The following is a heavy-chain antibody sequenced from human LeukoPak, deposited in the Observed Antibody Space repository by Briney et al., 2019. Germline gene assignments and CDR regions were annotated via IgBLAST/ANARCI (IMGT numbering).Heavy chain of an antibody. V-gene: IGHV3-30*02. CDR3: AKSKSEQQLVPPFDY. Sequence: GGSLRLSCAASGFTFSSYGMHWVRQAPGKGLEWVAFIRYDGSNIYYADSAKGRFTISRDNSKNTLFLQMNSLRSEDTAVYYCAKSKSEQQLVPPFDYWGRGTLVTVSS. CDR1: GFTFSSYG. D-gene: IGHD6-13*01. J-gene: IGHJ4*02. CDR2: IRYDGSNI.